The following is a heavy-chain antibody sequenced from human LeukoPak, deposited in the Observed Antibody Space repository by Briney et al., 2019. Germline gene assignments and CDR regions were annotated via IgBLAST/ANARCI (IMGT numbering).Heavy chain of an antibody. Sequence: GGSLRLSCAASGFTFDDYAMHWVRQAPGKGLEWVSGIGWNSGGIVYADSVKGPFTISRDNAKNSLYLQMNSLGAEDTALYYCAKVTAAGFVDYWGQGTLVTVSS. CDR3: AKVTAAGFVDY. CDR1: GFTFDDYA. D-gene: IGHD6-13*01. CDR2: IGWNSGGI. V-gene: IGHV3-9*01. J-gene: IGHJ4*02.